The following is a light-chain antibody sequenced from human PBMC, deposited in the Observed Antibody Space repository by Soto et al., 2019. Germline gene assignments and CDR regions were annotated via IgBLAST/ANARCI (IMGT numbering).Light chain of an antibody. V-gene: IGKV3-15*01. CDR3: QQYNKWPGT. J-gene: IGKJ2*01. Sequence: EIVMTQSPATLSVSPGERATLSCRASQTISSDLAWYQQKPGQAPSLLVFGASTRATGIPARFSGSGSGIEFTLTISSLQSEDFAVYYCQQYNKWPGTFGQGTKLEIK. CDR1: QTISSD. CDR2: GAS.